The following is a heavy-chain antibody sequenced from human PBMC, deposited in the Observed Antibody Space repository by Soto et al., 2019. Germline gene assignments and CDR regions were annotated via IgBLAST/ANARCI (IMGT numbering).Heavy chain of an antibody. Sequence: PSETLSLTCTLSSGSISTYYWTWIRQPPGKGLEWIGYIYYTGSTNYNPSLRSRVTISVDTSKNQFSLKLDSLTAAGTAMYYCARQTGTSPSYPHYEMDVWGQGTTVTVSS. D-gene: IGHD1-1*01. V-gene: IGHV4-59*08. CDR3: ARQTGTSPSYPHYEMDV. CDR1: SGSISTYY. CDR2: IYYTGST. J-gene: IGHJ6*02.